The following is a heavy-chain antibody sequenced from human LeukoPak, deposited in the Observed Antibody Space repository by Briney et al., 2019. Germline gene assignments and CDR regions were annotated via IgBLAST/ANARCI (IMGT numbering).Heavy chain of an antibody. V-gene: IGHV3-33*01. CDR2: IWYDGSNK. Sequence: GGSLRLSCAASGFTFSSYGVHWVRQALGKGLEWVAVIWYDGSNKYYADSVKGRFTISRDNSKKTLYLQMNSLRVEDMAVYYCVRASGSFDYWGQGTLVTVSS. CDR1: GFTFSSYG. CDR3: VRASGSFDY. J-gene: IGHJ4*02. D-gene: IGHD3-10*01.